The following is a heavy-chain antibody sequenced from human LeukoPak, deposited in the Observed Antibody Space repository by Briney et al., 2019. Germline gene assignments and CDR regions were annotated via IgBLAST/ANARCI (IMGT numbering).Heavy chain of an antibody. CDR1: GGTFSSYA. J-gene: IGHJ6*02. CDR3: ARGTLVRRADYYYGMDV. Sequence: SVKVSCKASGGTFSSYAISWVRQAPGQGLEWMGGIIPIFGTANYAQKFQGRVTITADESTSTAYMELSSLRSEDTAVYYCARGTLVRRADYYYGMDVWGQGTTVTVSS. D-gene: IGHD3-10*01. V-gene: IGHV1-69*01. CDR2: IIPIFGTA.